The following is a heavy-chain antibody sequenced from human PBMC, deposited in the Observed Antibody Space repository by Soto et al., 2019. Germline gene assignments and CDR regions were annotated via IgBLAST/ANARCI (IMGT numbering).Heavy chain of an antibody. V-gene: IGHV3-21*01. D-gene: IGHD3-22*01. Sequence: GSLRLSCAASGXSFSGYKMNWVRQAPGKGLEWVSSISGDSNYIYYADSVQGRFTISRDNAKNSVYLQMNSLRAEYTAVYYCARVVYFDRSAYGLWGQGTMGTVSS. CDR1: GXSFSGYK. J-gene: IGHJ3*01. CDR2: ISGDSNYI. CDR3: ARVVYFDRSAYGL.